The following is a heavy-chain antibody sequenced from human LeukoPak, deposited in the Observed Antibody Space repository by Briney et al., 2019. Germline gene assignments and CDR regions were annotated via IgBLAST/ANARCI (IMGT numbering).Heavy chain of an antibody. Sequence: SVKVSCKASGGTFSSYAISWVRQAPGQGLEWMGRITPIFGIANYAQKFQGRVTITADKSTSTAYMELSSLRSEDTAVYYCATNVVGATDYWGQGTLVTVSS. CDR2: ITPIFGIA. CDR1: GGTFSSYA. D-gene: IGHD1-26*01. CDR3: ATNVVGATDY. J-gene: IGHJ4*02. V-gene: IGHV1-69*04.